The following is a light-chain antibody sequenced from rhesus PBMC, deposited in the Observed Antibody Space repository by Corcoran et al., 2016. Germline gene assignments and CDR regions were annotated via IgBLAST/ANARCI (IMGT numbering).Light chain of an antibody. CDR2: YAN. CDR3: QPGNSNPFT. Sequence: DIQMSQSPSSLSASVGDRVTITCRASQGLSRYLNWYQQKPGKAPKLLIYYANSLASGVPSRFSGSGLGTYFTMTISSLQPEDFATYYYQPGNSNPFTFGPGNKLDIK. J-gene: IGKJ3*01. CDR1: QGLSRY. V-gene: IGKV1-32*02.